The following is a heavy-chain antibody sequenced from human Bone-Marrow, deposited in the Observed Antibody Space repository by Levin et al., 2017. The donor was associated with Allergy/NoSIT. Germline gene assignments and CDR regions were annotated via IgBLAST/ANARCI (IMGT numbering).Heavy chain of an antibody. V-gene: IGHV3-21*01. D-gene: IGHD2-8*02. CDR3: ARGIIGDVRVAHKEAFDI. CDR1: GFTFSIYS. J-gene: IGHJ3*02. CDR2: ISSSGSDM. Sequence: KTGGCLRLSCTVSGFTFSIYSINWVRQAPGKGLEWVSSISSSGSDMYYVDSVKGRFTISRDNAKNSLTLQMNSLRAEDTAVYYCARGIIGDVRVAHKEAFDIWGQGTMVSVSS.